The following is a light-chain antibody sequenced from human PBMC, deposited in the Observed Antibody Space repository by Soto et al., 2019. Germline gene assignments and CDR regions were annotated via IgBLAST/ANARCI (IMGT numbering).Light chain of an antibody. Sequence: DIQMTQSPTSLSLSVGDRVIITCRASQSISNFLHWYQQKPGRAPKLLIYTSSSLESGVPSRFSDSGSGTDFTLTISSLQPEDFATYYCQQSYSIPYTFGQGTKLEIK. J-gene: IGKJ2*01. CDR1: QSISNF. V-gene: IGKV1-39*01. CDR3: QQSYSIPYT. CDR2: TSS.